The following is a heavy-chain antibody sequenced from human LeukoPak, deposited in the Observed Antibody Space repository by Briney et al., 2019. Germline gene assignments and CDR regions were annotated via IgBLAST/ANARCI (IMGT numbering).Heavy chain of an antibody. CDR3: ARGDYANQRSNYWFDP. D-gene: IGHD4-17*01. Sequence: PSETLSLTCAVYGGSFSGYYWTWIRQPPGKGLEWMGEINHSGSINYNPSLKSRVTISRDTSKNQFSLKLSSVTAADTAVYYCARGDYANQRSNYWFDPWGQGTLVTVSS. CDR1: GGSFSGYY. V-gene: IGHV4-34*01. J-gene: IGHJ5*02. CDR2: INHSGSI.